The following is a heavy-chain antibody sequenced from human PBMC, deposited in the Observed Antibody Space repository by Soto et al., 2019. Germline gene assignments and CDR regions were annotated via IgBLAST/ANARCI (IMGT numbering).Heavy chain of an antibody. V-gene: IGHV4-59*01. J-gene: IGHJ5*02. CDR1: GGSTSSYY. D-gene: IGHD3-10*01. Sequence: PSETLSLTCTVSGGSTSSYYWSWIRQPPGKGLEWIGYIYYSGSTNYNPSLKSRVTISVDTSKNQFSLKLSSVTAADTAVYYCARDRSGGLPPNWFDPWGQATRVTVAS. CDR3: ARDRSGGLPPNWFDP. CDR2: IYYSGST.